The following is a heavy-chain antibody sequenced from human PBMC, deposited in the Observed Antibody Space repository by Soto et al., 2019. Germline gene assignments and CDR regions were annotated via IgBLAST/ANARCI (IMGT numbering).Heavy chain of an antibody. CDR3: ASYTAMDREVDY. V-gene: IGHV3-11*01. Sequence: GGSLRLSCAASGFTFSDYYMSWIRQAPGKGLEWVSYISSSGSTIYYADSVKGRFTISRDNAKNSLYLQMNSLRAEDTAVYYCASYTAMDREVDYWGQGTLVTVSS. CDR1: GFTFSDYY. J-gene: IGHJ4*02. CDR2: ISSSGSTI. D-gene: IGHD5-18*01.